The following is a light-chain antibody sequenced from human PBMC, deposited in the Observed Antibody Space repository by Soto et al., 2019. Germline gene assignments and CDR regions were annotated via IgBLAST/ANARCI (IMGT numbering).Light chain of an antibody. CDR3: QQTYRRPGT. CDR2: VTS. V-gene: IGKV1-39*01. CDR1: QNISKF. J-gene: IGKJ1*01. Sequence: DIQMTQSPSFLSSSVGDRVTVTCRPSQNISKFLKWYQEKPGKPPKILIYVTSNLENGVPSRFKDSGSGTDFALTINGLQPEDFATYYCQQTYRRPGTFGQGTRV.